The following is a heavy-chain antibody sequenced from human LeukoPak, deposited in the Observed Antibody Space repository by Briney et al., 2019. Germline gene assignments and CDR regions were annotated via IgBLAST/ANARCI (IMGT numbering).Heavy chain of an antibody. J-gene: IGHJ5*02. V-gene: IGHV4-59*01. CDR2: VYHSGST. Sequence: SETLSLTCTVSGGSISSYYWSWIRQTPGMGLEWIGYVYHSGSTKYNPSLKSRVTISVDTSKNQFSLKLSSVTAADTAVYYCARDFPESKGWGLDPWGQGTLVTVSS. CDR1: GGSISSYY. CDR3: ARDFPESKGWGLDP. D-gene: IGHD1-14*01.